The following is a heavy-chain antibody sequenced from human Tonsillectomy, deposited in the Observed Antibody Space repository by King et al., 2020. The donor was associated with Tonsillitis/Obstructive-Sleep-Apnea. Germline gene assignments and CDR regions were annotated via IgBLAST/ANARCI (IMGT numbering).Heavy chain of an antibody. Sequence: QLQESGPGLVKPSETLSLTCTVSGGSVSGGSYYWSWIRQPPGKGLEWIGYIYYSGSTNYNPSLKSRVTISVDTSKNQFSLKLTSVTAADTAVYYCARVLTNYYYYYMDVWGKGTTVTVSS. CDR2: IYYSGST. V-gene: IGHV4-61*01. CDR3: ARVLTNYYYYYMDV. CDR1: GGSVSGGSYY. J-gene: IGHJ6*03.